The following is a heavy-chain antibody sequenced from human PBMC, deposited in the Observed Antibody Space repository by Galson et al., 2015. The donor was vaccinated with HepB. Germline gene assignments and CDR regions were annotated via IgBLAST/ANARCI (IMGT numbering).Heavy chain of an antibody. V-gene: IGHV5-51*01. CDR2: IYPGNSDL. CDR3: LTGGGYSNPVT. Sequence: QSGAEVKKPGDSLKISCQSSQYIFTRNWIAWVRQMSGKGLQWMGIIYPGNSDLKYSPSFQGQITISADKSTSTAFLQWRSLKTSDSAMYYCLTGGGYSNPVTWGQGTLVAVSS. J-gene: IGHJ4*02. CDR1: QYIFTRNW. D-gene: IGHD5-12*01.